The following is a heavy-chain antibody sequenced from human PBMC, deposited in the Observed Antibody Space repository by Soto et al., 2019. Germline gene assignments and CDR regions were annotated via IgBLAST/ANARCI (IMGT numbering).Heavy chain of an antibody. CDR2: IYIDGGA. V-gene: IGHV3-66*01. J-gene: IGHJ6*03. CDR3: ARGGYMDV. CDR1: GFTVSSNY. Sequence: GGSLRLSCAASGFTVSSNYMNWVRQAPGKGLEWVSVIYIDGGAYYAAPVKGRFTISRDNSKNTVYLQMNGLRAEDTALYYCARGGYMDVWGKGTTVTVSS.